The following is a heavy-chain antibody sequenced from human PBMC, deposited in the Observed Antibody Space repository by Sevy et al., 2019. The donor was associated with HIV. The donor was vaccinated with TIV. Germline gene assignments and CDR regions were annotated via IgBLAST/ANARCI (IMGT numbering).Heavy chain of an antibody. Sequence: ASVKVSCKASGYTFTGYYMHWVRQAPGQGLEWMGRINPNSGGTNYAQKFQGRVTMTRDTSIGTAYMELSRLRSDDTAVYYCARDLGFRLRENWFDPWGQGTLVTVSS. CDR1: GYTFTGYY. D-gene: IGHD5-12*01. CDR2: INPNSGGT. V-gene: IGHV1-2*02. J-gene: IGHJ5*02. CDR3: ARDLGFRLRENWFDP.